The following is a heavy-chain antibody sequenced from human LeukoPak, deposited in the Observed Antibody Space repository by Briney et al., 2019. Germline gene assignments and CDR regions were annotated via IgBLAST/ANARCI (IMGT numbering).Heavy chain of an antibody. CDR1: GFIFSYYG. D-gene: IGHD3-16*01. V-gene: IGHV3-33*01. J-gene: IGHJ4*02. Sequence: PRGFLRLSCAASGFIFSYYGMHWVRQAPGKGLEWVAVIWYDGSNRYYADSLKGRFTISRDNSKNTLYLQMNSLTADDTAVYYCARDPLGVLSYFDYWGQGTLVTVSS. CDR3: ARDPLGVLSYFDY. CDR2: IWYDGSNR.